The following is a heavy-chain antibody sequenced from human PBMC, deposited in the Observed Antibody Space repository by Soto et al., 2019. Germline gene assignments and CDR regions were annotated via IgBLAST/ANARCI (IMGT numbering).Heavy chain of an antibody. D-gene: IGHD6-13*01. CDR1: GFSFNSYY. CDR3: ARAYSRRNEYFFDF. Sequence: EVQLVESGGGLVKPGGSLRLSCAASGFSFNSYYMNWVRLAPGKGLECVSSITGSSNSIYYADSVKGRFTISRDNAANSVDLQMDSLRAEDKAVYYCARAYSRRNEYFFDFWGQGTLVNVSS. V-gene: IGHV3-21*02. J-gene: IGHJ4*02. CDR2: ITGSSNSI.